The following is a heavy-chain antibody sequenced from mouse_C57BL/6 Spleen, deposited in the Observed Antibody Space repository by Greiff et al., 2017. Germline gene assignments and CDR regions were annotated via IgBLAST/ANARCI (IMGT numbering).Heavy chain of an antibody. Sequence: VNVVESGPGLVAPSQSLSITCPVSGFSLTSYGVHWVRQPPGKGLEWLVVIWSDGSTTYNSAPKSRLSISKDNSKSQVFLKMNSLQTDDTAMYYCARQDDDYDVWFAYWGQGTLVTVSA. CDR2: IWSDGST. CDR1: GFSLTSYG. CDR3: ARQDDDYDVWFAY. V-gene: IGHV2-6-1*01. D-gene: IGHD2-4*01. J-gene: IGHJ3*01.